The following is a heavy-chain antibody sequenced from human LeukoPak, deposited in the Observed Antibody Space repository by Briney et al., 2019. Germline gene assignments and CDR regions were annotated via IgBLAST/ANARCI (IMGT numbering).Heavy chain of an antibody. V-gene: IGHV4-39*07. Sequence: PSETLSLTCTVSGGSISSSSYYWGWIRQPPEKGLEWIGSISYSGSTYYNPSLKSRATISVDTSRNQFSLKLSSVTAADTAVYYCARVRRSGSGSYYYPDYWGQGTLVTVSS. J-gene: IGHJ4*02. CDR3: ARVRRSGSGSYYYPDY. D-gene: IGHD3-10*01. CDR2: ISYSGST. CDR1: GGSISSSSYY.